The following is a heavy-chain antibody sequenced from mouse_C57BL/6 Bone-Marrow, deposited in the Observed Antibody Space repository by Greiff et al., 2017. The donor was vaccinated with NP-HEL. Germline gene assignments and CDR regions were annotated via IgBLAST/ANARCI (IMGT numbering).Heavy chain of an antibody. V-gene: IGHV6-3*01. Sequence: EVKVEESGGGLVQPGGSMKLSCVASGFTFSNYWMNWVRQSPEKGLEWVAQIRLKSDNYATHYAESVKGRFTISRDDSKSSVYLQMNNLRAEDTGIYYCAASHWYFDVWGTGTTVTVSS. CDR2: IRLKSDNYAT. J-gene: IGHJ1*03. CDR1: GFTFSNYW. D-gene: IGHD6-1*01. CDR3: AASHWYFDV.